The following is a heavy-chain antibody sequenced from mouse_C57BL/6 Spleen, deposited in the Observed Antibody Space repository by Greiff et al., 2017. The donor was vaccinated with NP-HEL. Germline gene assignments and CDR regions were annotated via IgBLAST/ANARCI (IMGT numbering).Heavy chain of an antibody. V-gene: IGHV1-19*01. CDR1: GYTFTDYY. Sequence: VQLQQSGPVLVKPGASVKMSCKASGYTFTDYYMNWVKQSHGKSLEWIGVINPYNGGTSYNQKFKGKATLTVDKSSSTAYMELNSLTSEDFAVYYCARRGVASYAMDYWGQGTSVTVSS. CDR3: ARRGVASYAMDY. CDR2: INPYNGGT. J-gene: IGHJ4*01. D-gene: IGHD1-1*02.